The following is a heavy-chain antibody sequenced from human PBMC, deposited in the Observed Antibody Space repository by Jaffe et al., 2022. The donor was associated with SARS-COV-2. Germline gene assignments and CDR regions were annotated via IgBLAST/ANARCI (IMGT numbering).Heavy chain of an antibody. V-gene: IGHV3-21*01. CDR1: GFTFSSYS. CDR3: AREMVRGVKEGTAFDI. D-gene: IGHD3-10*01. Sequence: EVQLVESGGGLVKPGGSLRLSCAASGFTFSSYSMNWVRQAPGKGLEWVSSISSSSSYIYYADSVKGRFTISRDNAKNSLYLQMNSLRAEDTAVYYCAREMVRGVKEGTAFDIWGQGTMVTVSS. J-gene: IGHJ3*02. CDR2: ISSSSSYI.